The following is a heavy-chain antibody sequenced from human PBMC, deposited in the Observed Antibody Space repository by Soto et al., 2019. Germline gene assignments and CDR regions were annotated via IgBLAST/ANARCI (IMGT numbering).Heavy chain of an antibody. J-gene: IGHJ4*02. CDR3: ARRYGYRFDY. CDR1: RGAFRSYY. CDR2: IYYSGST. V-gene: IGHV4-59*08. D-gene: IGHD1-1*01. Sequence: PTGTAVRGAFRSYYWSWIRQPPGKGLEWIGYIYYSGSTNYNPSLKSRVTISVDTSKNQFSLKLSSVTAADTAVYYCARRYGYRFDYCGQGTLVTVSS.